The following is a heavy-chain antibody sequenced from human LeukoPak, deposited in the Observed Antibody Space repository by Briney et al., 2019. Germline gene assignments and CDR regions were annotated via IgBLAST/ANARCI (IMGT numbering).Heavy chain of an antibody. D-gene: IGHD4-17*01. CDR2: IYYSGST. V-gene: IGHV4-59*01. Sequence: SETLSLTCTVSGGSISNYYWSWIRQPPGKGLEWIGYIYYSGSTNYNPSLMSRVTISVDTSKNQFPLKLSSVTAADTAVYYCARTAHYGDYDYWGQGTLVTVSS. J-gene: IGHJ4*02. CDR3: ARTAHYGDYDY. CDR1: GGSISNYY.